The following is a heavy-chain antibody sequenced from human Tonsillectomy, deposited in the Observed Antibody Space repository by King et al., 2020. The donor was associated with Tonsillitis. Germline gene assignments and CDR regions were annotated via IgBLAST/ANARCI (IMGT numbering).Heavy chain of an antibody. CDR3: AIEIAGSRGLRYFDY. V-gene: IGHV4-4*07. Sequence: VQLQESGPGLVKPSETLSLTCTVSGGSISSYYWSWIRQPAGKGLEWIGRTYTSGITNYNPSLKSRVTISVDTSKNQFSLKRSSVTAADTAVYYCAIEIAGSRGLRYFDYWGQGTLVTVSS. CDR1: GGSISSYY. J-gene: IGHJ4*02. CDR2: TYTSGIT. D-gene: IGHD2-21*01.